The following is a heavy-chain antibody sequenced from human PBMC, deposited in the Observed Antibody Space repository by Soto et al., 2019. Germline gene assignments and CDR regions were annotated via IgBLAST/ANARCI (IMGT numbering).Heavy chain of an antibody. J-gene: IGHJ3*02. CDR1: GVSFSGYY. CDR2: INHSGST. D-gene: IGHD2-2*01. V-gene: IGHV4-34*01. Sequence: SETLSLTCAVYGVSFSGYYWSWIRQPPGKGLEWIGEINHSGSTNYNPSLKSRVTISVDTSKNQFSLKLSSVTAADTAVYYCARYCSSTSCPGGVFDIWGQGTMVTVSS. CDR3: ARYCSSTSCPGGVFDI.